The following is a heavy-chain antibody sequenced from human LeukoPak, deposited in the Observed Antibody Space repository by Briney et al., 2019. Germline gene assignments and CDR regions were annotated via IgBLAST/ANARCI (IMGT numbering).Heavy chain of an antibody. D-gene: IGHD1-26*01. J-gene: IGHJ4*02. CDR2: IRGSGVGT. CDR1: GFTFSSYA. V-gene: IGHV3-23*01. Sequence: GGSLRLSCAASGFTFSSYAMSWVRQAPGKGLEWVSAIRGSGVGTYYADSVKGRFTISRDNAKNSLYLQMNSLSAEDTAVYYCARDRPYSGSHGGDYWGQGTLVTVSS. CDR3: ARDRPYSGSHGGDY.